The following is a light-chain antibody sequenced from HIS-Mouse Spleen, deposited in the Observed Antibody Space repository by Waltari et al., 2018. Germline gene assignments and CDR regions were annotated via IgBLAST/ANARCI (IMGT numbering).Light chain of an antibody. CDR3: AAWDDSLSGPV. CDR1: SPNIGRNY. Sequence: QSVLTQPPSASGTPGQRATISCSGSSPNIGRNYVYWYQQLPGTAPKLLIYRNNQRPSGVPDRFSGSKSGTSASLAISGLRSEDEADYYCAAWDDSLSGPVFGGGTKLTVL. V-gene: IGLV1-47*01. J-gene: IGLJ3*02. CDR2: RNN.